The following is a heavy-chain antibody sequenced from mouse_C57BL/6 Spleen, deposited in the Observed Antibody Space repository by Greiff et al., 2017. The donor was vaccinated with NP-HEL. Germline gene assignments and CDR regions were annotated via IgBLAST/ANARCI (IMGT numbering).Heavy chain of an antibody. D-gene: IGHD1-1*01. CDR3: ARMGITTVVESMDY. CDR2: INPNNGGT. J-gene: IGHJ4*01. CDR1: GYTFTDYN. Sequence: VQLQQSGPELVKPGASVKIPCKASGYTFTDYNMDWVKQSHGKSLEWIGDINPNNGGTIYNQKFKGKATLTVDKSSSTAYMELRSLTSEDTAVYYCARMGITTVVESMDYWGQGTSVTVSS. V-gene: IGHV1-18*01.